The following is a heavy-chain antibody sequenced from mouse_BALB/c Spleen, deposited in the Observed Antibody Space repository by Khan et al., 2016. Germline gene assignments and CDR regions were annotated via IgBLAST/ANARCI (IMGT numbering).Heavy chain of an antibody. J-gene: IGHJ3*01. D-gene: IGHD2-10*01. CDR2: INPSTGYT. Sequence: QVQLQQSGAELAKPGASVKMSCKASGYTFTSYWMHWVKQRPGQGLEWIGYINPSTGYTEYNQKFKDKATLTADKSSSTAYMQLSSLTSEDSAVXYCSRWAYYGNYVFAYWGQGTLVTVSA. V-gene: IGHV1-7*01. CDR3: SRWAYYGNYVFAY. CDR1: GYTFTSYW.